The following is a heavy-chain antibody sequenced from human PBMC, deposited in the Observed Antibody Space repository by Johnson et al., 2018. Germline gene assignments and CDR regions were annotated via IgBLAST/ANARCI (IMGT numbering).Heavy chain of an antibody. CDR2: INKDGSEK. CDR1: GSTFSNYW. Sequence: VQLVESGGGLVQPGGSLRLSCAASGSTFSNYWMSWVRQAPGKGLEWVANINKDGSEKHYVDSVKGRFTISRDNTKNSLYLQMNSLRVEDTAMYYCAHGVTRYFAMDVWGQGTTVTVSS. V-gene: IGHV3-7*01. D-gene: IGHD3-3*01. CDR3: AHGVTRYFAMDV. J-gene: IGHJ6*02.